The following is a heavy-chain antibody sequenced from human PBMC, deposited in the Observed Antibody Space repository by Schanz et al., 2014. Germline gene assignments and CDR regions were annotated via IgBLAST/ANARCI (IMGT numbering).Heavy chain of an antibody. CDR3: AKGRFGELSAFDI. CDR1: GFSFGNYG. Sequence: EVQLLESGGGLVQPGGSLRLSCEASGFSFGNYGMSWVRQAPGKGLEWVSGFDAHDGRAYYADSAKGRFTISRDNSKSTLYVEMNSLRAEDTAVYYCAKGRFGELSAFDIWGQGTSVTVSS. J-gene: IGHJ3*02. CDR2: FDAHDGRA. V-gene: IGHV3-23*01. D-gene: IGHD3-10*01.